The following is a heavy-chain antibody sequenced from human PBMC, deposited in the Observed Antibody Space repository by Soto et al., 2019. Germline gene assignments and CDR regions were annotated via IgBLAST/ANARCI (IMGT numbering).Heavy chain of an antibody. CDR2: IWYDGSNK. D-gene: IGHD2-2*01. Sequence: QVQLVESGGGVVQPGRSLRLSCAASGFTFSSYGMHWVRQAPGKGLEWVAVIWYDGSNKYYADSVKGRFTISRDNSKNTLYRQMNSLRAEDTAVYYCARDLLVPDYCYGMDVWGQGTTVTVSS. V-gene: IGHV3-33*01. CDR1: GFTFSSYG. CDR3: ARDLLVPDYCYGMDV. J-gene: IGHJ6*02.